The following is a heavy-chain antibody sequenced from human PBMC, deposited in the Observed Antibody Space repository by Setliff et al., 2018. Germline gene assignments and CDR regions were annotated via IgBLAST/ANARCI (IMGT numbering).Heavy chain of an antibody. CDR3: ARVYAYSYGFDS. CDR2: INTNFGSA. D-gene: IGHD5-18*01. V-gene: IGHV1-69*05. CDR1: GGTFSRYV. Sequence: GASVKVSCKASGGTFSRYVMNWVRQAPGQGLEWMGGINTNFGSASYAQKLQGRVTITTDESTSTAYMELSSLRSEDTAVYYCARVYAYSYGFDSWGQGTQVTVSS. J-gene: IGHJ4*02.